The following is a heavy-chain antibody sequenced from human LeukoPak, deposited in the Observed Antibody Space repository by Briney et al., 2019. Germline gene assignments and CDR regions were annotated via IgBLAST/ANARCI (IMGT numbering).Heavy chain of an antibody. Sequence: RASVTVSCKASGGTFSSYAISWVRQAPGQGLEWMGGIIPIFGTANYAQKFQGRVTITADESTSTAYMELSSLRSEDTAVYYCARDRGTTVPGFYFDYWGQGTLVTVSS. D-gene: IGHD4-11*01. V-gene: IGHV1-69*19. CDR2: IIPIFGTA. J-gene: IGHJ4*02. CDR1: GGTFSSYA. CDR3: ARDRGTTVPGFYFDY.